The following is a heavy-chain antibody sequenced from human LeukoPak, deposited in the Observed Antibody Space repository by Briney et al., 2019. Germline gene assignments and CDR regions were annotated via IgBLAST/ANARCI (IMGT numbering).Heavy chain of an antibody. CDR3: TRFVPYLDY. V-gene: IGHV3-49*04. J-gene: IGHJ4*02. CDR2: IRSKTYGKTT. CDR1: GFTFGDHA. Sequence: GGSLRLSCTASGFTFGDHAMSWVRQAPGKGLELVGFIRSKTYGKTTEYAASVKGRFTISRDDSKNIAYLQMNSLKTEDTAIYYCTRFVPYLDYWGQGTLVTVSS. D-gene: IGHD3-16*01.